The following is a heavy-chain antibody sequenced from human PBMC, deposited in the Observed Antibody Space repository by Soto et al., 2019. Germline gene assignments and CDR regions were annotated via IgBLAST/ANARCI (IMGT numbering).Heavy chain of an antibody. J-gene: IGHJ6*02. CDR3: ARLTITMVRGVTPHNYYYYGMDV. CDR1: GYTFTSYD. V-gene: IGHV1-8*01. D-gene: IGHD3-10*01. CDR2: MNPNSGNT. Sequence: ASVKVSCKASGYTFTSYDINWVRQATGQGLEWMGWMNPNSGNTGYAQKFQGRVTMTRNTSISTAYMELSSLRSEDTAVYYCARLTITMVRGVTPHNYYYYGMDVWGQGXTVTVYS.